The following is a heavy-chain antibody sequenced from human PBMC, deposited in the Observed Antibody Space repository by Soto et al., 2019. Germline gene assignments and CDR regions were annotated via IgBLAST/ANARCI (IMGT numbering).Heavy chain of an antibody. J-gene: IGHJ4*02. CDR2: FSLSGTT. CDR3: ARGMTPPGAPAWYYFDS. CDR1: GASITGSSY. D-gene: IGHD2-8*02. Sequence: PSETLSLTCTVSGASITGSSYWSWIRQPAGKGLEWIGRFSLSGTTNYNPPLRSRVTMSADVSKNQFSLRLTSVTAADTALYYCARGMTPPGAPAWYYFDSWGQGTLVTV. V-gene: IGHV4-4*07.